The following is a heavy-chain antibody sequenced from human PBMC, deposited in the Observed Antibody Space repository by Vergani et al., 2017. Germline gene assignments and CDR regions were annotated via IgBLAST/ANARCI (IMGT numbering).Heavy chain of an antibody. CDR2: ISYDGSNK. CDR3: AKVRAVATPRRTIYYYGMDV. D-gene: IGHD5-12*01. CDR1: GFTFSSYG. J-gene: IGHJ6*02. Sequence: QVQLVESGGGVVQPGRSLRLSCAASGFTFSSYGMHWVRQAPGKGLYWVAVISYDGSNKYDADSVKGRFTISRDNSQNTLYLQMNSLRAEDTAVYYWAKVRAVATPRRTIYYYGMDVWGQGTTVTVSS. V-gene: IGHV3-30*18.